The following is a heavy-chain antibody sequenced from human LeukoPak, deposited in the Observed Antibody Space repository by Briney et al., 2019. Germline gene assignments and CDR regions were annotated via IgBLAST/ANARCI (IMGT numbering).Heavy chain of an antibody. J-gene: IGHJ6*03. D-gene: IGHD3-10*01. CDR1: GYTFTGYY. V-gene: IGHV1-2*02. Sequence: ASVKVSCKASGYTFTGYYMHWVRQAPGQGLEWMGWINPNSGGTNYAQKFQGRVTMTRDTSISTAYMELSSLRSEDTAVYYCARAPRSGSYYNDYYMDVWGKGTTVTISS. CDR3: ARAPRSGSYYNDYYMDV. CDR2: INPNSGGT.